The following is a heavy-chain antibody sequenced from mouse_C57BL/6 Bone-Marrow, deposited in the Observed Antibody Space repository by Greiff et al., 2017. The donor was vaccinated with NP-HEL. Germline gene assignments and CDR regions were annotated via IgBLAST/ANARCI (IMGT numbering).Heavy chain of an antibody. V-gene: IGHV1-59*01. CDR1: GYTFTSYW. CDR2: IDPSDSYT. Sequence: QVQLQHPGAELVRPGSSVNLSCKASGYTFTSYWMHWVKQRPGQGLEWIGVIDPSDSYTNYNQKFKGKATLTVDTSSSTAYMQLSSLTSEDSAVYYCARFPLAYWGQGTLVTVSA. CDR3: ARFPLAY. J-gene: IGHJ3*01.